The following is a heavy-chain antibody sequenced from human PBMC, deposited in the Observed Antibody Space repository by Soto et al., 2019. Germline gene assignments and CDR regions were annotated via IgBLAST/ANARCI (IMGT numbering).Heavy chain of an antibody. CDR3: AIDIAAAQNAEWYFQH. CDR2: ISYDGSNK. CDR1: GFTFSSYA. J-gene: IGHJ1*01. V-gene: IGHV3-30-3*01. Sequence: QVQLVESGGGEVQPGRSLRLSCAASGFTFSSYAMHWVRQYPGKGLEWVAVISYDGSNKYYADSVKGRFTHSRDNTNNKQYLHMTSMKAENTAVYYSAIDIAAAQNAEWYFQHWGQGTLVTVSS. D-gene: IGHD6-13*01.